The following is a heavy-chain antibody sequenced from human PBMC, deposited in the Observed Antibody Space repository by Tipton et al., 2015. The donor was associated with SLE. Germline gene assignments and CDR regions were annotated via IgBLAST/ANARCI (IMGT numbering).Heavy chain of an antibody. CDR2: INHSGST. CDR1: GGSFSGYY. Sequence: TLSLTCAVYGGSFSGYYWSWIRQPPGKGLEWIGEINHSGSTNYNPSLKSRVTISVDTSRNQFSLKLSSVTAADTAVYFCVRGTGIERNYFYQYYMDVWGKGTTVTVSS. J-gene: IGHJ6*03. CDR3: VRGTGIERNYFYQYYMDV. V-gene: IGHV4-34*01. D-gene: IGHD3-10*01.